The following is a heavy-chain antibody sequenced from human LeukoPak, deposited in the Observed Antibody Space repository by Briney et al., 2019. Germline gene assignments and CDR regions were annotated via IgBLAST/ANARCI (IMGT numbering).Heavy chain of an antibody. J-gene: IGHJ4*02. Sequence: PSETLSLTCAVYGGSFSGYYWSWIRQPPGKGLEWIGEINHSGSTNYNPSLKSRVTISVDTSKNQFSLKLSSVTAADTAVYYCATIPKYSSGWYSERGHFDCWGQGTLVTVSS. V-gene: IGHV4-34*01. CDR2: INHSGST. CDR1: GGSFSGYY. D-gene: IGHD6-19*01. CDR3: ATIPKYSSGWYSERGHFDC.